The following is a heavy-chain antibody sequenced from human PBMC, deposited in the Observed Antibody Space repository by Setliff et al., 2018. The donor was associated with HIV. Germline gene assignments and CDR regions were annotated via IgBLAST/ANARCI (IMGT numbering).Heavy chain of an antibody. Sequence: SETLSLTCAVSGGSISSSNWWSWVRQPPGKGLEWIGEIYHSGSTNYNPSLKSRVTISVDKSKNQFSLKLSSVTAADKAVYYCARGLDIVVVPAAMARAFDIWGQGTMVTVSS. CDR1: GGSISSSNW. D-gene: IGHD2-2*03. CDR2: IYHSGST. J-gene: IGHJ3*02. CDR3: ARGLDIVVVPAAMARAFDI. V-gene: IGHV4-4*02.